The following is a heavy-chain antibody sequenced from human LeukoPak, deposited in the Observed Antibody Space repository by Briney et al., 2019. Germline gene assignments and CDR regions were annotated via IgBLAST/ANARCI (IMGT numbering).Heavy chain of an antibody. CDR3: VKDMGYCSGDNCFYGMDV. V-gene: IGHV3-9*01. CDR1: GFTFNDYA. D-gene: IGHD2-15*01. CDR2: ISWNSGSI. J-gene: IGHJ6*02. Sequence: GGSLRLSCAASGFTFNDYAMHWVRQAPGKGLEWVTGISWNSGSIGYADSVKGRFTISRDNAKNSLFLQMNSLRAEDTALYYCVKDMGYCSGDNCFYGMDVWGQGTTVTVSS.